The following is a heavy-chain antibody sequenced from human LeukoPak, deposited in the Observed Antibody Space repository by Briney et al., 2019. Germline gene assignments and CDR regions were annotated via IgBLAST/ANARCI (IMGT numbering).Heavy chain of an antibody. Sequence: SETLSLTCTVSGGSISSYYWSWIRQPPGKGLEWIGFVYFSGSTNYNPSLKSRVTISVDTSKNQFSLRLNSVTTADTALYFCARDQWPYWYFDLWGRGTLVTVSS. CDR3: ARDQWPYWYFDL. D-gene: IGHD6-19*01. CDR1: GGSISSYY. CDR2: VYFSGST. V-gene: IGHV4-59*01. J-gene: IGHJ2*01.